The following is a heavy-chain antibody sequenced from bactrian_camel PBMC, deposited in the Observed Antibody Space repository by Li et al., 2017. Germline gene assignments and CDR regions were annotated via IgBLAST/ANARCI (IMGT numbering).Heavy chain of an antibody. D-gene: IGHD8*01. CDR1: GYTSSPYC. CDR2: MNRGGAMT. V-gene: IGHV3S1*01. J-gene: IGHJ4*01. Sequence: HVQLVESGGGSVQAGGSLRLACAASGYTSSPYCMAWFRQAPGKEREAVVAMNRGGAMTSYAGSVKGRFTASHDVAKRTLSLQMSNIEAEDTATYYCAQDVLERGCSPTTVFHIWGQGTQVTGS. CDR3: AQDVLERGCSPTTVFHI.